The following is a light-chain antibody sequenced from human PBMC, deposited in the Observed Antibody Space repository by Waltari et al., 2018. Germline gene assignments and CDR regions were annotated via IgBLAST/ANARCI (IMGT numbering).Light chain of an antibody. J-gene: IGKJ1*01. V-gene: IGKV1-39*01. CDR3: QQNYDTPRT. CDR1: QSISSY. CDR2: VAS. Sequence: DIQMTQSPSSLSASVGDRVTITCRESQSISSYLNWYLQKPGKAPKVLIYVASTLQSGVPSRFSGSGSGNHFTLTSSSLQPEDFGTYYCQQNYDTPRTFGQGTKVEIK.